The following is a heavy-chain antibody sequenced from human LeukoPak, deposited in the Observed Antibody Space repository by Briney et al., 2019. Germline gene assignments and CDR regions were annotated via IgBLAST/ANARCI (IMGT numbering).Heavy chain of an antibody. Sequence: SETLSLICTVSGGSIRSYYWRWIRQPPGKGLEWIGYIYWRGGPHYNPSLKGRATISVDTSKNEFSLNLNSVTAADTAVYYCARGWLEQLFDSWGQGTLVTVSS. D-gene: IGHD5-24*01. CDR3: ARGWLEQLFDS. J-gene: IGHJ4*02. CDR1: GGSIRSYY. V-gene: IGHV4-59*01. CDR2: IYWRGGP.